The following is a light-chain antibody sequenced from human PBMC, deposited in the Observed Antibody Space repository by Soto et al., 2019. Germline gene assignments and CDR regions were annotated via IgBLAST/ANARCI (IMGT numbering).Light chain of an antibody. CDR3: SSYTSGSPCV. CDR2: EVT. CDR1: SSDVGGYKY. V-gene: IGLV2-14*01. J-gene: IGLJ1*01. Sequence: QSVLTQPASVSGSPGQSITISCTGTSSDVGGYKYVSWYQQHPGKAPKLLIYEVTNRLSGVSNRFSGSKSGNTASLTISGLQAEDEADYYCSSYTSGSPCVFGTGTKVTVL.